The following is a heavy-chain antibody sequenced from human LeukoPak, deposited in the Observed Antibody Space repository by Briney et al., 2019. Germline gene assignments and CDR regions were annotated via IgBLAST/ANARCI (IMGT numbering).Heavy chain of an antibody. J-gene: IGHJ4*02. CDR1: GFTFSSYG. Sequence: SGGSLRLSCAASGFTFSSYGMHWVRQAPGKGLEWVAVVWDDGSSQNYADSVKGRFTISRDNSKNMLYLQMNSLRDEDTAVYYCARGLNYFDYWGQGTLVTVSS. V-gene: IGHV3-33*01. CDR2: VWDDGSSQ. CDR3: ARGLNYFDY.